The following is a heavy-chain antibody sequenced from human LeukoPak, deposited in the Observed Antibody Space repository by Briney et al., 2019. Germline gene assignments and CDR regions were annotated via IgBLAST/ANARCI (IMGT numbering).Heavy chain of an antibody. Sequence: GASVKVSCKASGGTFSSYAISWVRQAPGQGLEWMGGIIPIFGTANYAQKFQGRATITADESTSTAYMELSSLRSEDTAVYYCARGLGIVPAAVDYWGQGTLVTVSS. CDR2: IIPIFGTA. V-gene: IGHV1-69*13. D-gene: IGHD2-2*01. CDR1: GGTFSSYA. CDR3: ARGLGIVPAAVDY. J-gene: IGHJ4*02.